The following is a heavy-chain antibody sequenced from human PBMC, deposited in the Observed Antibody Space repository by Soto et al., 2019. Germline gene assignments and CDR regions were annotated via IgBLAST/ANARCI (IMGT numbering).Heavy chain of an antibody. CDR2: IVVGSGNT. Sequence: SVKVSCKASGFTFTSSAVQWVRQARGQRLEWIGWIVVGSGNTNCAQKFQERVTITRDMSTSTAYMELSSLRSEDTAVYYCAAAHYYDYVWGSISPWGQGTLVTVSS. CDR3: AAAHYYDYVWGSISP. D-gene: IGHD3-16*01. J-gene: IGHJ5*02. CDR1: GFTFTSSA. V-gene: IGHV1-58*01.